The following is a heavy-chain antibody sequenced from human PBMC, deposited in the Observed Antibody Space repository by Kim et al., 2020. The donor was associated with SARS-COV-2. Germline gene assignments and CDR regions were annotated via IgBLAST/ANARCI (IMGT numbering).Heavy chain of an antibody. CDR3: ARNGPFGTSIDY. CDR1: GFTFSSYG. Sequence: GGSLRLSCAASGFTFSSYGMHWVRQAPGKGLEWVAVISYDGSNKYYADSVKGRFTISRDNSKNTLYLQMNSLRAEDTAVYYCARNGPFGTSIDYWGQGTLVTVSS. V-gene: IGHV3-33*05. J-gene: IGHJ4*02. CDR2: ISYDGSNK. D-gene: IGHD3-10*01.